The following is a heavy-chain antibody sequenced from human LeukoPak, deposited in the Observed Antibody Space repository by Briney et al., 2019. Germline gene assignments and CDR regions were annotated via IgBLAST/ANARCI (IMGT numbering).Heavy chain of an antibody. CDR3: AKLGLKLGGDY. J-gene: IGHJ4*02. CDR1: GFTFTNYA. V-gene: IGHV3-23*01. D-gene: IGHD3-16*01. CDR2: IGSGGST. Sequence: GGSLRLSCAASGFTFTNYAMSWVRQAPGKGLEWVSTIGSGGSTYYADSVKGRFTISRDNSKNTLYLQMNSLRAEDTAVYYCAKLGLKLGGDYWGQGALVTVSS.